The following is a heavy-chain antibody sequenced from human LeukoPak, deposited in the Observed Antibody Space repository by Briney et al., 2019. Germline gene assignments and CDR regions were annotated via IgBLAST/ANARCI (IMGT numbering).Heavy chain of an antibody. D-gene: IGHD3-10*01. Sequence: GGSLRLSCAASRFTFSGYYMSWIRQAPGKGLEWVSYISSSGSTIYYADSVKGRFTISRDNAKNSLYLQMNSLRAEDTAVYYCARFRNRGFGELLVYYYYGMDVWGQGTTVTVSS. CDR3: ARFRNRGFGELLVYYYYGMDV. V-gene: IGHV3-11*01. CDR2: ISSSGSTI. CDR1: RFTFSGYY. J-gene: IGHJ6*02.